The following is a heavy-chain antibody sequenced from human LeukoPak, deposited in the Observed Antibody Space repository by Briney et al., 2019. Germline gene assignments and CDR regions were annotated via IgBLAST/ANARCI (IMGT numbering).Heavy chain of an antibody. CDR3: TRESAGATF. D-gene: IGHD1-26*01. CDR2: IKSTSDGATT. Sequence: GGSLRLSCAASGFTFSNAWMSWVRQAPGKGLEWVGRIKSTSDGATTDYAAPVKGRFTISRDDSKNTLYLQMNSLKTEDTAVYYCTRESAGATFWGQGTLVTVSS. CDR1: GFTFSNAW. J-gene: IGHJ4*02. V-gene: IGHV3-15*01.